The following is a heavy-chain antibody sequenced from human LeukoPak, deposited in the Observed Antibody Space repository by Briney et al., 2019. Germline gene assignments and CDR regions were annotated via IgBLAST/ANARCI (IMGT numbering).Heavy chain of an antibody. D-gene: IGHD6-13*01. CDR2: IKQDGSEK. CDR1: GFTFSSYW. CDR3: ARGPKYSSSPEGGWFDP. V-gene: IGHV3-7*01. Sequence: GGSLRLSCAASGFTFSSYWMSWVRQAPGKGLEWVANIKQDGSEKYYVDSVKGRFTISRDNAKNSLYLQMNSLRAEDTAVYYCARGPKYSSSPEGGWFDPWGQGTLVTVSS. J-gene: IGHJ5*02.